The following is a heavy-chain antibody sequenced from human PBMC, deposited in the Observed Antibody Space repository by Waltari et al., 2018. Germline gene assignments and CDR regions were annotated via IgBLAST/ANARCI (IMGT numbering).Heavy chain of an antibody. D-gene: IGHD6-13*01. CDR2: ISSSSSTI. CDR3: ARDGAAAAGPFDY. V-gene: IGHV3-48*04. J-gene: IGHJ4*02. CDR1: GFTFSSYS. Sequence: EVQLVESGGGLVQPGGSLRLSCAASGFTFSSYSMNWVRQAPGKGLEGVSYISSSSSTIDYADSVKGRFTISRDNAKNSLYLQMNSLRAEDTAVYYCARDGAAAAGPFDYWGQGTLVTVSS.